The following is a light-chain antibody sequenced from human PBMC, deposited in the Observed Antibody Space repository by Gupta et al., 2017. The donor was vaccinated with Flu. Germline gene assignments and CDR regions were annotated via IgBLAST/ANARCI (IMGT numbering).Light chain of an antibody. Sequence: QAVVTQDPSLTVSPGGTVTLTCGSSTGTVTSGHYPYWFQQKPGQAPRTLISDTSNKYSWTPARFSGSLLGGKAALTLSGAQPEDEADYYCLLSFTGARVFGGGTKLPVL. CDR2: DTS. J-gene: IGLJ3*02. V-gene: IGLV7-46*01. CDR1: TGTVTSGHY. CDR3: LLSFTGARV.